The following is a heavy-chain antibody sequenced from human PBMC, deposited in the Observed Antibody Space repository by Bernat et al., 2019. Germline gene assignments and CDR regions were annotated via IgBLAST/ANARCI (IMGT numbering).Heavy chain of an antibody. V-gene: IGHV3-30-3*01. CDR1: GFTFSSYA. Sequence: QVQLVESGGGVVQPGRSLRLSCAASGFTFSSYAMHWVRQAPGKGLEWVAVISYDGSNKYYADSVKGRFTISRDNSKNTLYLQINSLRAEDTAVYYCARSTTVTTYWGQGTLVTVSS. CDR3: ARSTTVTTY. CDR2: ISYDGSNK. J-gene: IGHJ4*02. D-gene: IGHD4-17*01.